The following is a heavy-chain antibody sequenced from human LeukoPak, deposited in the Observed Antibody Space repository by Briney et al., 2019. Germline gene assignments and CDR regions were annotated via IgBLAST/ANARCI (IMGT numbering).Heavy chain of an antibody. Sequence: GGSLRLSCAASGFTFSHAWMSWVRQAPGKGLEWVGRIKSKTHGGTTDYAAPVKGRFTISRDDSKNTLYLQMNSLKTEDTAIYYCTPRDYWGQGTLVTVSS. CDR3: TPRDY. CDR2: IKSKTHGGTT. V-gene: IGHV3-15*01. CDR1: GFTFSHAW. J-gene: IGHJ4*02.